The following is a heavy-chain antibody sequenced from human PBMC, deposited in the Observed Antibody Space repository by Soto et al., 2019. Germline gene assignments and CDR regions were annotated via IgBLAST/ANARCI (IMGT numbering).Heavy chain of an antibody. CDR1: GYTFTTYS. CDR3: ARDRYYGSGRYNHFDV. Sequence: ASVKVSCKASGYTFTTYSMHWVRQAPGQRLAWMGCINAGNGNTEYSQKFQGRVTITRDTSASTVYMDLSSLRSEDTAVYYCARDRYYGSGRYNHFDVWG. J-gene: IGHJ3*01. D-gene: IGHD3-10*01. CDR2: INAGNGNT. V-gene: IGHV1-3*01.